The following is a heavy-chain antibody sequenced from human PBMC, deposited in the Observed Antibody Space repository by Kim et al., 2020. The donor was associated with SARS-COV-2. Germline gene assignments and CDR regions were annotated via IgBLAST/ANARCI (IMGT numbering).Heavy chain of an antibody. J-gene: IGHJ4*02. CDR3: ARSIAYCGGDCYPFDY. D-gene: IGHD2-21*02. CDR2: IYPGDSDT. Sequence: ESLKISCKGSGYSFTSYWIGWVRQMPGKGLEWMGIIYPGDSDTRYSPSFQGQVTISADKSISTAYLQWSSLKASDTAMYYCARSIAYCGGDCYPFDYWGQGTLVTVSS. CDR1: GYSFTSYW. V-gene: IGHV5-51*01.